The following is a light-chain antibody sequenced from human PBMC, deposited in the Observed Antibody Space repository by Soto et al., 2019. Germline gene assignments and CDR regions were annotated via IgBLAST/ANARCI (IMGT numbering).Light chain of an antibody. J-gene: IGKJ5*01. V-gene: IGKV3-20*01. CDR3: QQYGSSPPIT. CDR1: QSVRSN. CDR2: GAS. Sequence: VCRQTQNTRSLSPGERAVLSCRVRQSVRSNLAWFQQKPGQAPRLLIYGASTRATGIPDRFSGSGSGTDFTLTISILEPEDFAVYYCQQYGSSPPITFGQRRLLEVK.